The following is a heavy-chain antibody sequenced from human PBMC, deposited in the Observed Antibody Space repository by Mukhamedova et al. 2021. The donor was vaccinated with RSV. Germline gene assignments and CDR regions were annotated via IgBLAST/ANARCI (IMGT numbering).Heavy chain of an antibody. CDR2: IIPIFGTA. J-gene: IGHJ1*01. V-gene: IGHV1-69*06. Sequence: SWVRQAPGQGLEWMGGIIPIFGTANYAQKFQGRVTITADKSTSTAYMELSSLRSEDTAVYYCAREGAYYDSSGYYYSSKYFQHWG. D-gene: IGHD3-22*01. CDR3: AREGAYYDSSGYYYSSKYFQH.